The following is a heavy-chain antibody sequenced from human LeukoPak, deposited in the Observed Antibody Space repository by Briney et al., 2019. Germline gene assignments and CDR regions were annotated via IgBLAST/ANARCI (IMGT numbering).Heavy chain of an antibody. CDR2: INAGNGNT. D-gene: IGHD3-22*01. V-gene: IGHV1-3*01. CDR3: ARDRMDDSSGYFTDAFDI. Sequence: APVKVSCKASGYTFTSYAMHWVRQAPGQRLEWMGWINAGNGNTKYSQKFQGRVTITRDTSASTAYMELSSLRSEDTAVYYCARDRMDDSSGYFTDAFDIWGQGTMVTVSS. CDR1: GYTFTSYA. J-gene: IGHJ3*02.